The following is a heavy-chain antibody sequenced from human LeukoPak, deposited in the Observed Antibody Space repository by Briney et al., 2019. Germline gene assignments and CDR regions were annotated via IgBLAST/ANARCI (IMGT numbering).Heavy chain of an antibody. CDR1: GGSISSSSYY. CDR3: ARAGTLLAAAGTLDY. V-gene: IGHV4-61*02. Sequence: SETLSLTCTVSGGSISSSSYYWGWIRQPAGKGLEWIGRIYTSGSTNYNPSLKSRVTMSVDTSKNQFSLKLSSVTAADTAVYYCARAGTLLAAAGTLDYWGQGTLVTVSS. D-gene: IGHD6-13*01. J-gene: IGHJ4*02. CDR2: IYTSGST.